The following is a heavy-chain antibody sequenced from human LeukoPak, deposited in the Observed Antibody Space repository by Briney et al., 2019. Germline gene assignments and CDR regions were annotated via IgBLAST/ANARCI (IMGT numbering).Heavy chain of an antibody. CDR2: IYYSGST. J-gene: IGHJ4*02. Sequence: PSETLSLTCTVSGGSISSSSYYWGWIRQPPGKGLEWIGSIYYSGSTYYNPSLKSRVTISVDTSKNQFSLKLSSVTAADTAVYYCARELALLNSPMIVVVNTGGCLDYWGQGTLVTVSS. V-gene: IGHV4-39*07. CDR3: ARELALLNSPMIVVVNTGGCLDY. CDR1: GGSISSSSYY. D-gene: IGHD3-22*01.